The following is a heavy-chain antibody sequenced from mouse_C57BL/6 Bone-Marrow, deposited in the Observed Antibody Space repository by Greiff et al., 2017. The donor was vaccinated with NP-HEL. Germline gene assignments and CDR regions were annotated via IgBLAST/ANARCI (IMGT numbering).Heavy chain of an antibody. Sequence: QVQLQQSGAELVKPGASVKLSCKASGYTFTEYTIHWVKQRSGQGLEWIGWFYPGSGSIKYNEKFKDKATLTEDKSSSTVYMGLSRLTSEDSAVYFCARHKDRLYYSNPYAMDYWGQGTSVTVSS. V-gene: IGHV1-62-2*01. J-gene: IGHJ4*01. D-gene: IGHD2-5*01. CDR2: FYPGSGSI. CDR1: GYTFTEYT. CDR3: ARHKDRLYYSNPYAMDY.